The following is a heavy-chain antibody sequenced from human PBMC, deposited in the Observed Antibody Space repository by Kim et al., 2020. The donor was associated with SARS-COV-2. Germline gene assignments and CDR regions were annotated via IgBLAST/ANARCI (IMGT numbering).Heavy chain of an antibody. J-gene: IGHJ5*02. Sequence: GGSLRLSCAASGFTFSSYAMHWVRQAPGKGLEWVAVISYDGSNKYYADSVKGQFTISRDNSKNTLYLQMNSLRAEDTAVYYCARPSVAGTYWGWFDPWGQGTLVTVSS. CDR1: GFTFSSYA. CDR3: ARPSVAGTYWGWFDP. CDR2: ISYDGSNK. V-gene: IGHV3-30*04. D-gene: IGHD6-19*01.